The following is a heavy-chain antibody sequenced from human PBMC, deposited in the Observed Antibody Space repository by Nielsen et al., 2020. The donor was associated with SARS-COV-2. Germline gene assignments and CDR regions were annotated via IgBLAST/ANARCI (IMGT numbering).Heavy chain of an antibody. CDR3: ARAYASVVTLLPYYKYDMDV. Sequence: RQAPGKGLEWIGYIYYSGSTNYNPSLKSRVTMSVHTSKNQFSLKLSSVTAADTAVYYCARAYASVVTLLPYYKYDMDVWDQGTTVTVSS. CDR2: IYYSGST. V-gene: IGHV4-59*12. J-gene: IGHJ6*02. D-gene: IGHD4-23*01.